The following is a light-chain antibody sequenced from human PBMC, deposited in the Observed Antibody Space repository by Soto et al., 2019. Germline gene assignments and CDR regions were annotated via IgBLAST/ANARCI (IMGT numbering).Light chain of an antibody. CDR2: GAS. CDR1: QSVSSSY. J-gene: IGKJ4*01. CDR3: QQYDSSPRT. V-gene: IGKV3-20*01. Sequence: EIVLTQSPGTLSLSPGERATLSCRANQSVSSSYLAWYQQKPGQAPRLLIYGASSRATGIPDRFSGSGSGTYLTLTISRLETEDFAVYYCQQYDSSPRTFGGGTKVEIK.